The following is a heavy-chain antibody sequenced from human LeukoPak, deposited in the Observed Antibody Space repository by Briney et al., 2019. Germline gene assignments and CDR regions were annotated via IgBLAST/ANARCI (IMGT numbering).Heavy chain of an antibody. J-gene: IGHJ4*02. D-gene: IGHD3-10*01. V-gene: IGHV3-33*01. CDR3: ASSYGSGSYYGGFDY. CDR2: VWDDGSSQ. CDR1: GFTFSSYG. Sequence: PGRSLRLSCAASGFTFSSYGMHWVRQAPGKGLEWVAVVWDDGSSQNYADSVKGRFTISRDNSKNMLYLQMNSLRAEDTAFYYCASSYGSGSYYGGFDYWGQGTLVTVSS.